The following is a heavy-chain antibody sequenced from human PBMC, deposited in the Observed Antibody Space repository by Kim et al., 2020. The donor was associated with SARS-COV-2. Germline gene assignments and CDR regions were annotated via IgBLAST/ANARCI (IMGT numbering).Heavy chain of an antibody. CDR1: GFTFTNYD. D-gene: IGHD5-12*01. Sequence: ASVKVSCKASGFTFTNYDINWVRQATGQGLEWMGWMNPKSGDTRYAQKFQGRVTMTRDTSITTAYMELRSLRSDDTAVYFCARGLGDYSVDEFPICSSWG. CDR2: MNPKSGDT. V-gene: IGHV1-8*01. J-gene: IGHJ5*01. CDR3: ARGLGDYSVDEFPICSS.